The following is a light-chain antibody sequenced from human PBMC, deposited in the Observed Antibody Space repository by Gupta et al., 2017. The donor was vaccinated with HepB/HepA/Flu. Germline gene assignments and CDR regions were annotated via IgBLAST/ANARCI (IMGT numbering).Light chain of an antibody. CDR1: SSDVGAYNY. CDR2: EVR. CDR3: SSYAGSNNLV. Sequence: QSALTQPPSAPGSPGQSVTIPCTGTSSDVGAYNYVSWYQQHPGKAPKLIIFEVRERPSGVPDRCSGSKSGNTASLTVYGLQAEDEAHYYCSSYAGSNNLVFGGGTRLT. V-gene: IGLV2-8*01. J-gene: IGLJ3*02.